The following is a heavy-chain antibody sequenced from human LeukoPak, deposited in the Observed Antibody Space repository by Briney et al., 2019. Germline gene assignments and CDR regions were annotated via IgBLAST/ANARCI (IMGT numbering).Heavy chain of an antibody. V-gene: IGHV4-59*01. CDR3: ARAYGDYVDS. D-gene: IGHD4-17*01. J-gene: IGHJ4*02. CDR2: IYYRGMT. CDR1: GGSINGYY. Sequence: SETLSITCTVSGGSINGYYWSWIRQPQGKGLEWIGYIYYRGMTTYNPSFKSRVTISLDTPKNQFSLKLSSVTAADTAVYYCARAYGDYVDSWGQGTLVTVSS.